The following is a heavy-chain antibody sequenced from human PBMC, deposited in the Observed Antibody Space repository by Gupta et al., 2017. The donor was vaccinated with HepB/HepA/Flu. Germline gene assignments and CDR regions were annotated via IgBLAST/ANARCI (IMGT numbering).Heavy chain of an antibody. CDR2: TKSDPISR. J-gene: IGHJ6*02. CDR3: ASRKPNSAKDF. V-gene: IGHV3-21*01. Sequence: EVHLVESGGGLVKPGESLRLSCAASGFTFNAYNMNWVRQAPGKGLVWVSSTKSDPISRYYADSVKGRFTPSRDNDNNAFYLPTTTMSPEETAVYYCASRKPNSAKDFWGQGTTVTVSS. CDR1: GFTFNAYN.